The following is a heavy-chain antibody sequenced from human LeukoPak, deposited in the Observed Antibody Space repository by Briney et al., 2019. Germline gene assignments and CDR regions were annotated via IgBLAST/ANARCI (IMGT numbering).Heavy chain of an antibody. J-gene: IGHJ5*02. V-gene: IGHV4-39*07. Sequence: SSETLSLTCTVSGGSISSYYWSWIRQPPGKGLEWIGSVFYSGRTYYTPSLKSRVAISLDTSKNQFSLLLRSVTAADMAVYYCASITIFGVLTDNWFDPWGQGTLVTVSS. D-gene: IGHD3-3*01. CDR1: GGSISSYY. CDR3: ASITIFGVLTDNWFDP. CDR2: VFYSGRT.